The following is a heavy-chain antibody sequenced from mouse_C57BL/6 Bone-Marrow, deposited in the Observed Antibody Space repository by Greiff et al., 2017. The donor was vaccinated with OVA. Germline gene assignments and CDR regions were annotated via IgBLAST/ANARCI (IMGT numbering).Heavy chain of an antibody. Sequence: EVKLVESGGGLVQPGGSLSLSCAASGFTFTDYYMSWVRQPPGKALEWLGFIRNKANGYTTEYSASVKGRFTISRDNSQSILYLQMNALRAEDSATYYCARGRRGPYYAMDYWGQGTSVTVSS. V-gene: IGHV7-3*01. CDR3: ARGRRGPYYAMDY. J-gene: IGHJ4*01. CDR2: IRNKANGYTT. CDR1: GFTFTDYY.